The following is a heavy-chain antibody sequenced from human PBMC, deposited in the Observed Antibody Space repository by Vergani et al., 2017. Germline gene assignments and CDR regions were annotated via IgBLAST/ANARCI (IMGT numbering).Heavy chain of an antibody. Sequence: QVQLQQWGAGLLKPSETLSLTCAVYGGSFSGYYWSWIRQPPGKGLEWIGEINHSGSTNYNPSLKSRVTISVDTSKNQFSLKLSSVTAADTAVYYCARDQYYGSGSYENWGQGTLVTVSS. CDR2: INHSGST. D-gene: IGHD3-10*01. J-gene: IGHJ4*02. V-gene: IGHV4-34*01. CDR3: ARDQYYGSGSYEN. CDR1: GGSFSGYY.